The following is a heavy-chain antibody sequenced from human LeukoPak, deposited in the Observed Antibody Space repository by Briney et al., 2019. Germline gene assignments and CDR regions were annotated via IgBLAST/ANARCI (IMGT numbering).Heavy chain of an antibody. Sequence: GGSLRLSCAASGFTLSSYGMHWVRQAPGKGLEWVAFIWYDGSNKYYADSLKGRFTISRDNSKNTLYLQMNSLRAEDTAVYYCAKDRGCSSTSCARYFDYWGQGTLVTVSS. CDR3: AKDRGCSSTSCARYFDY. CDR2: IWYDGSNK. D-gene: IGHD2-2*01. CDR1: GFTLSSYG. J-gene: IGHJ4*02. V-gene: IGHV3-30*02.